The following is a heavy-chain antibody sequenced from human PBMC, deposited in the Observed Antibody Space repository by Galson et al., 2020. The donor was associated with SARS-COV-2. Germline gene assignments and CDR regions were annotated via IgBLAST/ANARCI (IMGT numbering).Heavy chain of an antibody. J-gene: IGHJ6*03. CDR1: GGSISSGGYY. Sequence: SETLSLTCTVSGGSISSGGYYWSWIRQHPGKGLEWIGYIYYSGSTYYNPSLKSRVTISVDTSKNQFSLKLSSVTAADTAVYYCARGMITMVQGVIIRASYAAYYYYMDVWGKGTTVTVSS. D-gene: IGHD3-10*01. CDR3: ARGMITMVQGVIIRASYAAYYYYMDV. CDR2: IYYSGST. V-gene: IGHV4-31*03.